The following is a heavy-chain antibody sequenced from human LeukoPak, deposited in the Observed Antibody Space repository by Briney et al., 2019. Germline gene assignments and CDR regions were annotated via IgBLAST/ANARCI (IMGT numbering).Heavy chain of an antibody. CDR3: AKDPLGVVDAFDL. CDR1: GFTFSTYA. CDR2: ISGSSSNT. V-gene: IGHV3-23*01. Sequence: GGSLRLSCVGSGFTFSTYAMNWVRQAPGKGLEWVSTISGSSSNTYYAESVKGRFTISRDNSKNTVFLQMNSLRAEDTAIYYSAKDPLGVVDAFDLWGQGTVVTVSS. D-gene: IGHD2-21*01. J-gene: IGHJ3*01.